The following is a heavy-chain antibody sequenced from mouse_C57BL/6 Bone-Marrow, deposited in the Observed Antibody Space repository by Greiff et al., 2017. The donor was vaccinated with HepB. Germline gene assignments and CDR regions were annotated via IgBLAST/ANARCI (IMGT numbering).Heavy chain of an antibody. CDR2: IYPRSGNT. J-gene: IGHJ2*01. CDR1: GYTFTSYG. D-gene: IGHD2-5*01. CDR3: ARQGAYYSNYKYYFDY. V-gene: IGHV1-81*01. Sequence: VQLVESGAELARPGASVKLSCKASGYTFTSYGISWVKQRTGQGLEWIGEIYPRSGNTYYNEKFKGKATLTADKSSSTAYMELRSLTSEDSAVYFCARQGAYYSNYKYYFDYWGQGTTLTVSS.